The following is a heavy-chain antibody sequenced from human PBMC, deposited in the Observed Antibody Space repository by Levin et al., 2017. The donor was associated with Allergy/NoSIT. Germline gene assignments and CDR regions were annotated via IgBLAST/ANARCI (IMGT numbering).Heavy chain of an antibody. J-gene: IGHJ6*02. Sequence: GESLKISCKVSGYTLTELSMHWVRQAPGKGLEWMGGFDPEDGETIYAQKFQGRVTMTEDTSTDTAYMELSSLRSEDTAVYYCATDLRYSGSYYGYYYYGMDVWGQGTTVTVSS. V-gene: IGHV1-24*01. CDR1: GYTLTELS. D-gene: IGHD1-26*01. CDR3: ATDLRYSGSYYGYYYYGMDV. CDR2: FDPEDGET.